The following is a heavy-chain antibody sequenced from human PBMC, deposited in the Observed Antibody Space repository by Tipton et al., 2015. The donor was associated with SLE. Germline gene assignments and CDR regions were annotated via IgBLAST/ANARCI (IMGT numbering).Heavy chain of an antibody. D-gene: IGHD5/OR15-5a*01. CDR1: GFYFRNYG. J-gene: IGHJ4*02. CDR2: IWDDGSKK. CDR3: ARNTIVSASGQ. V-gene: IGHV3-33*08. Sequence: QLVQSGGGVVLPGRSLRVSCAASGFYFRNYGMHWVRQGPGKGLEWVAVIWDDGSKKYYADSVKGRFTISRDNSKNTLYLQMNSLGVEDTAVYFCARNTIVSASGQWGQGTLVTVSS.